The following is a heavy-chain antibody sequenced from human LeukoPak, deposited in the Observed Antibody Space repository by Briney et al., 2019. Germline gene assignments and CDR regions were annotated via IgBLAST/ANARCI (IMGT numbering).Heavy chain of an antibody. CDR2: INKDGSEK. D-gene: IGHD3-10*01. J-gene: IGHJ4*02. CDR3: ARPYYYSSGSLPY. V-gene: IGHV3-7*01. Sequence: GGSLRLSCAASGFTFSSYGMSWVRQAPGKGLEWVANINKDGSEKNYVDSVKGRFTISRDNAKNSLYLQMNSLRAEDTAIYFCARPYYYSSGSLPYWGQGTLVTVAS. CDR1: GFTFSSYG.